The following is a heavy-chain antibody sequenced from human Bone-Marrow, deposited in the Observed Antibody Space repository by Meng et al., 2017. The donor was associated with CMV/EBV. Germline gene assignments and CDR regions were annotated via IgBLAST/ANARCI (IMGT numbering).Heavy chain of an antibody. CDR3: ARGDTAVFTKGLTATDY. J-gene: IGHJ4*02. CDR2: ISARSSYI. V-gene: IGHV3-11*06. CDR1: GFTFSDYY. D-gene: IGHD5-18*01. Sequence: GESLKISCAASGFTFSDYYMSWIRQAPGKGLEWVSSISARSSYIYYADSVKGRVTISRDNPKDCLYLQMNSLRVEDTATYFCARGDTAVFTKGLTATDYWGQGTLVTVSS.